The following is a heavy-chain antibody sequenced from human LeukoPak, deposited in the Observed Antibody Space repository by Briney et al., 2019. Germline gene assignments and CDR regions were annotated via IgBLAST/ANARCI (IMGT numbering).Heavy chain of an antibody. CDR1: GYTFTSYD. Sequence: GASVKVSCKASGYTFTSYDINRVRQATGQGLEWMGWMNPNSGNTGYAQKFQGRVTMTRNTSISTAYMELSSLRSEDTAVYYCARDGWGAAAGLYPPLADYWGQGTLVTVSS. V-gene: IGHV1-8*01. CDR3: ARDGWGAAAGLYPPLADY. CDR2: MNPNSGNT. J-gene: IGHJ4*02. D-gene: IGHD6-13*01.